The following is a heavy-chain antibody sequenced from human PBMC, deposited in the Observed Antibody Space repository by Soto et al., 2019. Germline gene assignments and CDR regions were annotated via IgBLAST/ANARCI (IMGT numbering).Heavy chain of an antibody. V-gene: IGHV1-69*13. D-gene: IGHD6-19*01. CDR2: IIPIFGTA. J-gene: IGHJ6*02. Sequence: GASVKVSCKASGGTFSSYAISWVRQSPLQGLDWMGGIIPIFGTANYAQKFQGRVTITADESTSTAYMELSSLRSEDTAVYYCARQRTGYSSGWYRELYYYYGMDVWGQGTTVTVSS. CDR1: GGTFSSYA. CDR3: ARQRTGYSSGWYRELYYYYGMDV.